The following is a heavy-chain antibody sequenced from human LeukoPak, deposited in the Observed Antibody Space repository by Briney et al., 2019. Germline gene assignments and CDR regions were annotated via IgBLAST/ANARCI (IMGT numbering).Heavy chain of an antibody. V-gene: IGHV3-9*01. D-gene: IGHD3-10*01. CDR3: AKDRRPVTMVQGVIITAAFDI. CDR2: ISWNGGSI. J-gene: IGHJ3*02. Sequence: GGSLRLSCAASGFTFVDYAMHWVRQAPGKGLEWVSGISWNGGSIGYADSVKGRFTISRDNAKNSLYLQMNSLRAEDTALYYCAKDRRPVTMVQGVIITAAFDIWGQGTMVTVSS. CDR1: GFTFVDYA.